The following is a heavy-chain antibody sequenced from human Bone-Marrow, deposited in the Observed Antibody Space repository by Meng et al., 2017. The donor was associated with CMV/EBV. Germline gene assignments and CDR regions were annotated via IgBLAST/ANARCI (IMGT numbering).Heavy chain of an antibody. CDR3: ARDLVVVPAANNWFDP. D-gene: IGHD2-2*01. CDR2: INPNSGGT. J-gene: IGHJ5*02. Sequence: QVQLVQSGAEVKKPGASVKVSCKASGYTLTGYYMHWVRQAPGQGLEWMGWINPNSGGTNYAQKFQGRVTMTRDTSISTAYMELSRLRSDDTAVYYCARDLVVVPAANNWFDPWGQGTLVTVSS. CDR1: GYTLTGYY. V-gene: IGHV1-2*02.